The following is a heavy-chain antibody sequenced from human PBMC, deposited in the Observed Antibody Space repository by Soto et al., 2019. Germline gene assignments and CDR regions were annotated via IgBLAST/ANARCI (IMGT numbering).Heavy chain of an antibody. D-gene: IGHD6-13*01. V-gene: IGHV1-69*06. CDR3: AGLSIAAAGKSAHFCSDGMEV. CDR2: IIPIFGKA. J-gene: IGHJ6*01. CDR1: GGPFSSYA. Sequence: QVQLVQSGAEVKKPGSSVKVSCNASGGPFSSYAISWVRQAPGQGLEWMGGIIPIFGKANYAQKFQGRVTITADKSAGTAYMELSSLRSEDTAVYYCAGLSIAAAGKSAHFCSDGMEVW.